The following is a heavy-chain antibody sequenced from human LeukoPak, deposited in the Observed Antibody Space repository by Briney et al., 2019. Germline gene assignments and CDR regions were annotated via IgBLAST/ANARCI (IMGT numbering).Heavy chain of an antibody. J-gene: IGHJ4*02. V-gene: IGHV3-7*01. Sequence: GGSLRLSRAASGFTFSTYWMTWVRQSPGKGLEWVANIKPDGGEKYFVDSVKGRFSISRDNAKNALYLEMNSLRAEDTAEYFCARERMYSGSGSTYPYYDYWGQGTLVTVSS. CDR2: IKPDGGEK. CDR3: ARERMYSGSGSTYPYYDY. D-gene: IGHD3-10*01. CDR1: GFTFSTYW.